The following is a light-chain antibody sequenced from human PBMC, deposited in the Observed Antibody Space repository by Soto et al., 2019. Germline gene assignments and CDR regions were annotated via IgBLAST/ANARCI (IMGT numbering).Light chain of an antibody. CDR1: QSVSRNY. V-gene: IGKV3-20*01. CDR3: HHYGDSPIYT. CDR2: GAS. Sequence: EIVLTQSPGTLSLSPGATATISCRASQSVSRNYLAWFQQKPGQAPRLLIHGASSRASGTPDRFSGSGSGTYFTLTISRLEPEDFAVYYCHHYGDSPIYTFGPGTKVDFK. J-gene: IGKJ3*01.